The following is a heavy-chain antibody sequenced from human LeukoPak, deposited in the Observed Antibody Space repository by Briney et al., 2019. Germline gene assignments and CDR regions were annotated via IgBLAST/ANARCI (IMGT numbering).Heavy chain of an antibody. CDR3: AKDRASSGWYGAHDY. CDR2: ISGSGGST. V-gene: IGHV3-23*01. J-gene: IGHJ4*02. CDR1: GFTFSSYA. Sequence: GGSLRLSCAASGFTFSSYAMSWVRQAPGKGLEWVSAISGSGGSTYYADSVKGRFTISRDNSKNTLYLQMNSLRAKDTAVYYCAKDRASSGWYGAHDYWGQGTLVTVSS. D-gene: IGHD6-19*01.